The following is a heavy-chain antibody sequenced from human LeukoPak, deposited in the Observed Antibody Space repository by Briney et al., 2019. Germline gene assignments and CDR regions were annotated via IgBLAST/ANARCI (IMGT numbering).Heavy chain of an antibody. CDR1: GGPITMTSYY. V-gene: IGHV4-39*07. Sequence: SETLSLTCTVSGGPITMTSYYWGWVRQPPGKGLEWIGCIHHNGDTFYSPSLERRLTFSTDTSENQFSLNLRSLTAADTAIYYCVSIYGDQWGYFDYWGQGALITVSS. CDR3: VSIYGDQWGYFDY. J-gene: IGHJ4*02. CDR2: IHHNGDT. D-gene: IGHD4/OR15-4a*01.